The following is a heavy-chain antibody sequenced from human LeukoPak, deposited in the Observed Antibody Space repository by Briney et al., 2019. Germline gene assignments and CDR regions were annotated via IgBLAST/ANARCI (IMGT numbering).Heavy chain of an antibody. V-gene: IGHV4-39*07. J-gene: IGHJ5*01. CDR3: ARQIAVVEPTDPNWFDS. D-gene: IGHD2-21*01. Sequence: PSETLSLTCTVSGGSISSRSFYWGWIRQPPGKGLEWIGSIFYSGNTYYTPSLQSRVTMSLDTSKSQFSLSLTSVTAADTAVYYCARQIAVVEPTDPNWFDSWGQGTLVTVSS. CDR2: IFYSGNT. CDR1: GGSISSRSFY.